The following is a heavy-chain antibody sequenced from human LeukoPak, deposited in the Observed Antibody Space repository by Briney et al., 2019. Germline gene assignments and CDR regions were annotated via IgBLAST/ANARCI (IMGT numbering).Heavy chain of an antibody. Sequence: PGGSLRLSCAASGFTFSKYNVTWVRQAPGKGLEWVAYISSISSAMYYADSVKGRFTISRDNAKNSLYLQMNSLRADDTAVYYCAQSEIDYRYRCDNWGQGTLVTVSS. J-gene: IGHJ4*02. CDR3: AQSEIDYRYRCDN. D-gene: IGHD5-12*01. CDR1: GFTFSKYN. V-gene: IGHV3-48*01. CDR2: ISSISSAM.